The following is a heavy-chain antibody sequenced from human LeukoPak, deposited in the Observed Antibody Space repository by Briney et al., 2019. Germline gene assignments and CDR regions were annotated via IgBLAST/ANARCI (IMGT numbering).Heavy chain of an antibody. D-gene: IGHD2-8*02. Sequence: GGSLRLSCAASRFTFSSYAMSWVRLAPGKGLEWVSAISVSGDSTYYADSVKGRFTISRDNSKNTLYLQMNSLRADDTAVYYCATGSPRTVISYYYGMDVWGQGTTVTVSS. CDR2: ISVSGDST. CDR3: ATGSPRTVISYYYGMDV. V-gene: IGHV3-23*01. J-gene: IGHJ6*02. CDR1: RFTFSSYA.